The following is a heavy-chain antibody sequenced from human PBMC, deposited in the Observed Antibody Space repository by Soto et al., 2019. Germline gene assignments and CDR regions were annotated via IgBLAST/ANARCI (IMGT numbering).Heavy chain of an antibody. CDR3: ARGPFTGDLAHFDY. CDR2: ISYDGSNK. J-gene: IGHJ4*02. V-gene: IGHV3-30-3*01. CDR1: GFTFSSYA. D-gene: IGHD7-27*01. Sequence: QVQLVESGGGVVQPGRSLRLSCAASGFTFSSYAMHWVRQAPGKGLEWVAVISYDGSNKYYADSVKGRFTISRDNSKNTLYLQMNSLRAEDTAVYYCARGPFTGDLAHFDYWGQGTLVTVSS.